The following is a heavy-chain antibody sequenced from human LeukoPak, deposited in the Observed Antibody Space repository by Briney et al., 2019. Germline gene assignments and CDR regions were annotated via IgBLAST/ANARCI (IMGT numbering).Heavy chain of an antibody. J-gene: IGHJ6*03. D-gene: IGHD5-24*01. Sequence: GASVKVSCKASGGTFNSYAISWVRQATGQGLEWMGGIIPLFGTANYAQEFQGRVTFTTDESASTAYMEVSSLRSEDTAVYYCASGSLGDGYGVGDYYQYMDVWGKGTTVTVSS. CDR2: IIPLFGTA. CDR3: ASGSLGDGYGVGDYYQYMDV. V-gene: IGHV1-69*05. CDR1: GGTFNSYA.